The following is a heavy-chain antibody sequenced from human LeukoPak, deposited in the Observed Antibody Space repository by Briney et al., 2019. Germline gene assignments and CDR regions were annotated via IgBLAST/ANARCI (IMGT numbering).Heavy chain of an antibody. J-gene: IGHJ5*02. V-gene: IGHV4-34*01. D-gene: IGHD3-10*01. CDR3: AVWFGELNTPSNWFDP. CDR2: INHSGST. CDR1: GGSFSGYY. Sequence: SETLSLTCAVYGGSFSGYYWSWTRQPPGKGLEWIGEINHSGSTNYNPSLKSRVTISVDTSKNQFSLKLSSVTAADTAVYYCAVWFGELNTPSNWFDPWGQGTLVTVSS.